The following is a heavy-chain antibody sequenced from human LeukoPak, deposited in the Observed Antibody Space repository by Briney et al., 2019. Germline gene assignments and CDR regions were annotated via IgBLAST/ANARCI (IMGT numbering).Heavy chain of an antibody. CDR2: ISRDGLTK. J-gene: IGHJ4*02. Sequence: PGGSLRLSCAASGFTFRNYGMHWVRQAPGKGLEWVAVISRDGLTKYYADSVKGRFTLHRDNSRNTLYLEMNSLRDEDTAVYYCARDLESQWIQLWSANDYWGQGTLVTVSS. CDR1: GFTFRNYG. V-gene: IGHV3-30*03. D-gene: IGHD5-18*01. CDR3: ARDLESQWIQLWSANDY.